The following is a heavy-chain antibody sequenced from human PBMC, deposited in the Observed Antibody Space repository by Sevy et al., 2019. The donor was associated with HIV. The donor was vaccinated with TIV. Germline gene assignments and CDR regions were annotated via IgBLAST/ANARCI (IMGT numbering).Heavy chain of an antibody. J-gene: IGHJ6*02. D-gene: IGHD3-10*01. CDR2: INAGNGNT. V-gene: IGHV1-3*01. CDR3: AGSAIGYYYYYYGMDV. Sequence: ASVKVSCKASGYTFTSYAMHWVRQAPGQRLEWMGWINAGNGNTKYSQKFQRRVTITRDTSASTAYMELSSLRSEDTAVYYCAGSAIGYYYYYYGMDVWGQGTTVTVSS. CDR1: GYTFTSYA.